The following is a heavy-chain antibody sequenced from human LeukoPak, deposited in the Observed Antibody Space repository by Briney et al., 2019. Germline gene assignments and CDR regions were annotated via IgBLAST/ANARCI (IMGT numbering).Heavy chain of an antibody. CDR2: IEHSGST. Sequence: SETLSLTCAVYGGSFSGYYWSWIRQPPGKGLEWIGEIEHSGSTNYNPSLKSRVTISVDTSKNQFSLKLSSVTAADTAVYYCARGGVGASRDYDYWGQGTLVTVSS. D-gene: IGHD1-26*01. CDR1: GGSFSGYY. CDR3: ARGGVGASRDYDY. J-gene: IGHJ4*02. V-gene: IGHV4-34*01.